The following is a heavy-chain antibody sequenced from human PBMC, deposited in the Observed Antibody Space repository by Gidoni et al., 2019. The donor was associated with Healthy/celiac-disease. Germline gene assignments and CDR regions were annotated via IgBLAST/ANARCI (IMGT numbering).Heavy chain of an antibody. CDR3: AKDGGLPVGAFDI. Sequence: DVQLLASGGGLVQPGGSLRLSWAASGFTFSNYAMSWVRQAPGKGLGWVAATSGSGGSTFYADSVKGRFTISRDNSKNTLYLQMHSLRAEDTAVYYCAKDGGLPVGAFDIWGQGTMVTVSS. J-gene: IGHJ3*02. CDR2: TSGSGGST. CDR1: GFTFSNYA. V-gene: IGHV3-23*01. D-gene: IGHD3-16*01.